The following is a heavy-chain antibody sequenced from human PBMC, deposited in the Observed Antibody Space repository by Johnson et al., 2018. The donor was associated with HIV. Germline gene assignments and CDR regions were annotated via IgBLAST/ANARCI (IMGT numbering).Heavy chain of an antibody. V-gene: IGHV3-30*03. CDR1: GFTFSSYG. J-gene: IGHJ3*02. CDR2: ISYDGTYE. CDR3: ARDAKVGYGDAFDI. D-gene: IGHD5-12*01. Sequence: QVQLVESGGGVVQPWGSLRLSCAASGFTFSSYGMHWVRQAPGKGLEWVAVISYDGTYEFYADSVKGRFTISRDNSKSTLYLQMSSLRVEDTAVFYCARDAKVGYGDAFDIWGHGTMVTVSS.